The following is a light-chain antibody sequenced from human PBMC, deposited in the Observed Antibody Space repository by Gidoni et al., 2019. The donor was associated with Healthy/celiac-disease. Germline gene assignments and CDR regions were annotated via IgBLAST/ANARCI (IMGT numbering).Light chain of an antibody. CDR3: QQYYSFPRT. V-gene: IGKV1D-8*03. CDR2: AAS. Sequence: VIWMPQSPSLLSASTGDRVTISCRMSQAISSYLAWYQQKPGKAPELLIYAASTLQSGVPSRFSGSGSGTDFTLTISCLQSEDFATYYCQQYYSFPRTFGQGTKVEIK. J-gene: IGKJ1*01. CDR1: QAISSY.